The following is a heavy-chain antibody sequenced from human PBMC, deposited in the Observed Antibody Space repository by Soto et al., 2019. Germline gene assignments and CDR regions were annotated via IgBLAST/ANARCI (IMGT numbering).Heavy chain of an antibody. CDR2: IWYDGSNN. V-gene: IGHV3-33*01. Sequence: QVQLVESGGGVVQPGRSLRLSCAASGFTFSSYGMHWVRQAPGKGLEWVAVIWYDGSNNYYADSVKGRFTISRDNSKNTLYLQMHSLRAEDTAVYYCARSGGYNYGITIQYWGQGTLVTVSS. D-gene: IGHD5-18*01. CDR3: ARSGGYNYGITIQY. CDR1: GFTFSSYG. J-gene: IGHJ4*02.